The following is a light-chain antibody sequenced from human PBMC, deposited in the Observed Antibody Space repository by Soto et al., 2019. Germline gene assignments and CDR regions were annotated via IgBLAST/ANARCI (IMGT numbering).Light chain of an antibody. Sequence: EIVLTQSPGILSLSPGERATLSFMSSQSVSNAFLAWYQQKPGQAPRLLIYGASTRATDVPDRFSGSGSGADFTLSISRLEPEDFAVYYCQQYGSSPPRTFGQGTKVDIK. CDR2: GAS. J-gene: IGKJ1*01. CDR1: QSVSNAF. CDR3: QQYGSSPPRT. V-gene: IGKV3-20*01.